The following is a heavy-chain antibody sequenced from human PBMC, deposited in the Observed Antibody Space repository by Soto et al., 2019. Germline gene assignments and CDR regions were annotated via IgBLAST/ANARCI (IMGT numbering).Heavy chain of an antibody. J-gene: IGHJ6*02. Sequence: GGSLRLSCAASGFTFSSYGMHWVRQAPGKGLEWVAVISYDGSNKYYADSVKGRFTISRDNSKNTLYLQMNSLRAEDTAVYYCAKEGRSYPYYYYGMDVWGQGTTVTVSS. CDR2: ISYDGSNK. D-gene: IGHD1-26*01. CDR3: AKEGRSYPYYYYGMDV. CDR1: GFTFSSYG. V-gene: IGHV3-30*18.